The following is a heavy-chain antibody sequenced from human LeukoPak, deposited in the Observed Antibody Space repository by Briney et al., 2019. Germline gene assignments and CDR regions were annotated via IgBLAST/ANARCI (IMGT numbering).Heavy chain of an antibody. CDR3: ARSGLGLSYDSSGYYLGY. CDR1: GYTFTSYD. D-gene: IGHD3-22*01. CDR2: KNPNSGNT. J-gene: IGHJ4*02. Sequence: ASVKVSCKASGYTFTSYDINWVRQATGQGLEWMGSKNPNSGNTGYAQKFQGRVTITRNTSISTAYMELSSLRSEDTAVYYCARSGLGLSYDSSGYYLGYWGQGTLVTVSS. V-gene: IGHV1-8*03.